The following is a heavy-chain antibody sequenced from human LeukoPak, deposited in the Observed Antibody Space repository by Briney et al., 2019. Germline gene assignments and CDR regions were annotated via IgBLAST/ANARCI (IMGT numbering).Heavy chain of an antibody. CDR3: ARSMAVAGLTWFDP. J-gene: IGHJ5*02. CDR2: IYYSGST. V-gene: IGHV4-59*01. Sequence: PSETLSLTCTVSGGSISSYYWSRIRQPPGKGLEWIGYIYYSGSTNYNPSLKSRVTISVDTSKNQFSLKLSSVTAADTAAYYCARSMAVAGLTWFDPWGQGTLVTVSS. D-gene: IGHD6-19*01. CDR1: GGSISSYY.